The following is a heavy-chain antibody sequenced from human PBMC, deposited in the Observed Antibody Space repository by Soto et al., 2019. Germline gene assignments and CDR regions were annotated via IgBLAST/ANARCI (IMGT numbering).Heavy chain of an antibody. D-gene: IGHD2-15*01. Sequence: PGGSLRISCAAYGFIFSSYGMHWVRQAPGKGLVWVAVIWYDGSNKYYADSVKDRLTISRDNSKNTLYLQMNSLRDEDTAVYYCARDGYCSGGSCYSVPVFDYWGQGTLVTVSS. CDR2: IWYDGSNK. V-gene: IGHV3-33*01. CDR3: ARDGYCSGGSCYSVPVFDY. CDR1: GFIFSSYG. J-gene: IGHJ4*02.